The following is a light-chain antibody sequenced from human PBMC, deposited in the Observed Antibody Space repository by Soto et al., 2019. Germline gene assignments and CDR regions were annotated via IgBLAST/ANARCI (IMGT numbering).Light chain of an antibody. Sequence: DVQVTQSPSSLSASVGVSVTITCRASLDINSWLACYQQKPWKAPKYLIYVASSLQTGVQLRFSGSGSGTVFTLTSSSRQPEDSATYYCQQYNIYPLTFGGGTKVEIK. CDR3: QQYNIYPLT. J-gene: IGKJ4*01. CDR1: LDINSW. CDR2: VAS. V-gene: IGKV1D-16*01.